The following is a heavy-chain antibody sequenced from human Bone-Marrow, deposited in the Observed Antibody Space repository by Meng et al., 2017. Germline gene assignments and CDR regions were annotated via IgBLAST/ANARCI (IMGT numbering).Heavy chain of an antibody. D-gene: IGHD3-16*01. V-gene: IGHV1-69*13. Sequence: QVQLVQSGAEVKKPGSAVKVAGKTSGGSFSTHTFSWVRQAPGQGLEWMGGLIAVFDKTKAAPRFQDRVTFTADESTSTAYMELSSLTFDDTAVYFCARGRRYEPLFDYWGQGTLVTVSS. CDR1: GGSFSTHT. J-gene: IGHJ4*02. CDR2: LIAVFDKT. CDR3: ARGRRYEPLFDY.